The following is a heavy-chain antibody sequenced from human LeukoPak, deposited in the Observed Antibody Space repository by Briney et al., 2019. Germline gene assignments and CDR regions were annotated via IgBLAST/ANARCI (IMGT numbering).Heavy chain of an antibody. CDR3: ARETAMVTGDDY. CDR2: INPNSGGT. V-gene: IGHV1-2*02. J-gene: IGHJ4*02. Sequence: ASVKVSCKASGYTFTGYYMHWVRQAPGQGLEWMGWINPNSGGTNYAQKFQGRVTMTRDTSISTAYMELSRLRSDDTAVYYCARETAMVTGDDYWGQGTLVTVSS. CDR1: GYTFTGYY. D-gene: IGHD4/OR15-4a*01.